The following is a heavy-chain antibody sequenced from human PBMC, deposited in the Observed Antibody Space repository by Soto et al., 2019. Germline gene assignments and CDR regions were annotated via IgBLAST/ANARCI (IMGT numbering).Heavy chain of an antibody. CDR1: GFTFTRYS. J-gene: IGHJ4*02. CDR3: ARESEDLTSNFDY. Sequence: GGSLRLSCAASGFTFTRYSMNWVRQAPGKGLEWVSSISSTTNYIYYAYSMKGRFTVSRDNAKNSVYLDMNSLSAEDTAVYYCARESEDLTSNFDYWGQGTLVTVSS. V-gene: IGHV3-21*01. CDR2: ISSTTNYI.